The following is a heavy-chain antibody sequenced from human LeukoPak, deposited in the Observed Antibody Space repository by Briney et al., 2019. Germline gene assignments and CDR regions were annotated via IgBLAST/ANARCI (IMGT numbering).Heavy chain of an antibody. D-gene: IGHD3-16*01. CDR3: ARVDGGPIDY. CDR2: IYHSGST. CDR1: GGSISSGGYY. V-gene: IGHV4-30-2*01. J-gene: IGHJ4*02. Sequence: SETLSLTCTVSGGSISSGGYYWSWIRQPPGKGLEWIGYIYHSGSTYYNPSLKSRVTISVDRSKNQFSLKLSSVTAADTAVYYCARVDGGPIDYWGQGTLVTVSS.